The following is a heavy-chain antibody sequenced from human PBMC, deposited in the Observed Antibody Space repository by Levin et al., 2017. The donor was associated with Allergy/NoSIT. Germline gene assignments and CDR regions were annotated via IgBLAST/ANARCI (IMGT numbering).Heavy chain of an antibody. CDR3: ARPPNSSGWYSRDAFDI. CDR2: INPNSGGT. J-gene: IGHJ3*02. CDR1: GYTFTGYY. D-gene: IGHD6-19*01. V-gene: IGHV1-2*06. Sequence: ASVKVSCKASGYTFTGYYMHWVRQAPGQGLEWMGRINPNSGGTNYAQKFQGRVTMTRDTSISTAYMELSRLRSDDTAVYYCARPPNSSGWYSRDAFDIWGQGTMVTVSS.